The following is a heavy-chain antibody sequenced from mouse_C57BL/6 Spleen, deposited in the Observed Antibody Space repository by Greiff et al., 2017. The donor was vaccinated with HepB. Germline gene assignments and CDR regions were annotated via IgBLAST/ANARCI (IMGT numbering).Heavy chain of an antibody. V-gene: IGHV1-72*01. CDR3: ARSSADEEDWFAY. J-gene: IGHJ3*01. CDR1: GYTFTSYW. CDR2: IDPNSGGT. Sequence: QVQLKQPGAELVKPGASVKLSCKASGYTFTSYWMHWVKQRPGRGLEWIGRIDPNSGGTKYNEKFKSKATLTVDKPSSTAYMQLSSLTSEDSAVYYFARSSADEEDWFAYWGQGTLVTVSA.